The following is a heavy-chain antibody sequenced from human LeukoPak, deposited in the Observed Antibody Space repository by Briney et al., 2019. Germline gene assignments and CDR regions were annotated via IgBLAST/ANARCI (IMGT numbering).Heavy chain of an antibody. D-gene: IGHD3-3*01. J-gene: IGHJ6*03. CDR2: IFVGSVNT. V-gene: IGHV1-58*02. CDR1: GFTLTSSA. CDR3: AADRITIFGVPSYYMDV. Sequence: ASVKVSCKASGFTLTSSAMQWVRQARRQPLEWTGWIFVGSVNTNYGQKFQESVPITRDMSTSTAYLELGSLRSEDTAVYYCAADRITIFGVPSYYMDVWGKGTTVGVCS.